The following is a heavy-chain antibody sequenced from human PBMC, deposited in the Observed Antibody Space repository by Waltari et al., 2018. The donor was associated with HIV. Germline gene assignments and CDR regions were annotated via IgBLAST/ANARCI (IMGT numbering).Heavy chain of an antibody. CDR3: AKGRKDNGDYSYFDY. V-gene: IGHV3-23*01. CDR2: ISDSGGNT. Sequence: EVQLLESGGGLVQPGGSLRLSCAASEFTFTNYAMTWVRQAPGEGVGWVSVISDSGGNTFYAESVKGRFTISRDNSKNTVYLQMNSLRAEDTAVYYCAKGRKDNGDYSYFDYWGQGTLVTVSS. CDR1: EFTFTNYA. D-gene: IGHD2-21*01. J-gene: IGHJ4*02.